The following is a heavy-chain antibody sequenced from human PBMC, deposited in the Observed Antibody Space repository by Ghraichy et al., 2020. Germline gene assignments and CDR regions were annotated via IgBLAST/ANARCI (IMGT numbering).Heavy chain of an antibody. CDR2: ISSGSGDI. D-gene: IGHD6-6*01. J-gene: IGHJ4*02. Sequence: GGSLRLSCVASGFPFSTYTMNWVRQAPGKGLEWVSCISSGSGDIQYADSVKGRFTVSRDNAKNLLYLQMNSLSAEDTAVYYCATGYSSSSGRRDYWGQGTLVTVSS. V-gene: IGHV3-21*01. CDR3: ATGYSSSSGRRDY. CDR1: GFPFSTYT.